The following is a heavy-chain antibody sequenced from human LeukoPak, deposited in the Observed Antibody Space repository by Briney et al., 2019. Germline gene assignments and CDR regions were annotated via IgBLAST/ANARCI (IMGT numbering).Heavy chain of an antibody. Sequence: PGGSLRLSCAASGFTFDDYAMHWVRQAPGNGLEWVSGISWNSGSIGYADSVKGRFTISRDNAKNSLYLQMNSLRAEDTALYYCAKVRGDAHYYWYFDLWGRGTLVTVSS. CDR1: GFTFDDYA. V-gene: IGHV3-9*01. CDR3: AKVRGDAHYYWYFDL. CDR2: ISWNSGSI. J-gene: IGHJ2*01. D-gene: IGHD2-21*02.